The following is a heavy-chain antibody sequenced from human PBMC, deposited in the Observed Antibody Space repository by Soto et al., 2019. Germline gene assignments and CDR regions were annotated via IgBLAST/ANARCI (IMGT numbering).Heavy chain of an antibody. CDR3: VKDGGYCSSSTCYAPRNHYFDS. D-gene: IGHD2-2*01. CDR2: IKFDGSEK. J-gene: IGHJ4*02. CDR1: GFTFSDYW. Sequence: PGGSLRISCEASGFTFSDYWMSWVRQAPGKGPGWVANIKFDGSEKQYVDSVRGRFTISRDNSRSSLSLQMNSLRAGDTAVYYCVKDGGYCSSSTCYAPRNHYFDSWGQGTLVTVSS. V-gene: IGHV3-7*03.